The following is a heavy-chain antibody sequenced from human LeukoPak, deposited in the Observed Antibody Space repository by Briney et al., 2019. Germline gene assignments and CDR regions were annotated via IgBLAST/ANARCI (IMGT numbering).Heavy chain of an antibody. CDR2: IKQDGSEK. CDR3: ASAFYCSGGSCLDY. V-gene: IGHV3-7*01. D-gene: IGHD2-15*01. J-gene: IGHJ4*02. Sequence: GGSLRLSCAASGFTFSDYYMSWIRQAPGKGLEWVANIKQDGSEKYYVDSVKGRFTISRDNAKNSLYLQMNSLRAEDTAVYYCASAFYCSGGSCLDYWGQGTLVTVSS. CDR1: GFTFSDYY.